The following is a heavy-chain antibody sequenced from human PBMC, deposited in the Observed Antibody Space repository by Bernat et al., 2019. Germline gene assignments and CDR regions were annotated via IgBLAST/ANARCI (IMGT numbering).Heavy chain of an antibody. CDR2: ISSNGGST. V-gene: IGHV3-64*01. CDR1: GFTFSSYA. D-gene: IGHD2-21*02. J-gene: IGHJ6*02. Sequence: EVQLVESGGGLVQPGGSLRLSCAASGFTFSSYAMHWVRQAPGKGLEYVSAISSNGGSTYYANSVKDRFTISRDNSKNTLYLQMGSLRAEDMAVYYCAREDCGGDCRYSYYYGMDVWGQGTTVTVSS. CDR3: AREDCGGDCRYSYYYGMDV.